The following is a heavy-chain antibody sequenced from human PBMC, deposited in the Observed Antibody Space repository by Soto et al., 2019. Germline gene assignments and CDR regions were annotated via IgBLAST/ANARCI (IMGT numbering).Heavy chain of an antibody. Sequence: SETLSLTCTVSGGSTSSGDYYWSWIRQPPGKGLEWIGYIYYSGSTYYNPSLKSRVTISVDTSKNQFSLKLSSVTAADTAVYYCARGIPGDSSGYYPSWGQGTLVTVSS. CDR1: GGSTSSGDYY. CDR2: IYYSGST. CDR3: ARGIPGDSSGYYPS. D-gene: IGHD3-22*01. J-gene: IGHJ5*02. V-gene: IGHV4-30-4*01.